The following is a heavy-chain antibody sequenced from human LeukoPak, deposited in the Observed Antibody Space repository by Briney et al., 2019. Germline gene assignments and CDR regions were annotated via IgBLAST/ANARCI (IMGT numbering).Heavy chain of an antibody. CDR2: INHSGYT. D-gene: IGHD3-3*01. V-gene: IGHV4-34*01. CDR3: ARLNYDFWSGVWEGYYMDV. CDR1: GGSFSGYY. Sequence: SETLSLTCAVYGGSFSGYYWSWIRQPPGKGLEWIGEINHSGYTEYNPSLKSRVTTSVDTSKNQFSLKLSSVTAADTAVYYCARLNYDFWSGVWEGYYMDVWGKGTTVTVSS. J-gene: IGHJ6*03.